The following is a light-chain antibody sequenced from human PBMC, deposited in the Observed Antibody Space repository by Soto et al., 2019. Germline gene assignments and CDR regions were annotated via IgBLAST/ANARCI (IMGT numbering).Light chain of an antibody. CDR3: CSYAGSCVV. J-gene: IGLJ2*01. V-gene: IGLV2-11*01. CDR1: SSDVGGYNY. Sequence: QSALTQARSVSGSPGQSVTISCTGTSSDVGGYNYVSWYQQHPGKAPKLMIYDVSKRPSGVPDRFSGSKSGNTASLTISGLQAEDEADYYCCSYAGSCVVFGGGTKLTVL. CDR2: DVS.